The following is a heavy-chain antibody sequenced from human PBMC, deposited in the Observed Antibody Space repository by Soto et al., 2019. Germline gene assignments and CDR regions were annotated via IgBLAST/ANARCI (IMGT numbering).Heavy chain of an antibody. CDR3: ARHRAEVVATPRDGYYYYYGMDV. CDR1: GGSISSSSYY. V-gene: IGHV4-39*01. CDR2: IYYSGST. J-gene: IGHJ6*02. Sequence: PSETLSLTCTVSGGSISSSSYYWGWIHQPPGKGLEWIGSIYYSGSTYYNPSLKSRVTISVDTSKNQFSLKLSSVTAADTAVYYCARHRAEVVATPRDGYYYYYGMDVWGQGTTVTV. D-gene: IGHD5-12*01.